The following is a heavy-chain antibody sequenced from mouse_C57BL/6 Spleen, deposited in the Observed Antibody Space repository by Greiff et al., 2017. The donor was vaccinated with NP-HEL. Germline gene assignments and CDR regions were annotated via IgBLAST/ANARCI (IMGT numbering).Heavy chain of an antibody. CDR1: GFTFTSYA. CDR2: ISPGGGYT. D-gene: IGHD4-1*01. Sequence: EVQLVESGAGLVKPGGSLKLSCEASGFTFTSYAMSWVRQTPGKSLEWIATISPGGGYTYSPDNVKGRFTISRDNAKNNLYLQMSNLKSEDTAMYYCARDRTGDFDYWGQGTTLTVSS. J-gene: IGHJ2*01. V-gene: IGHV5-4*01. CDR3: ARDRTGDFDY.